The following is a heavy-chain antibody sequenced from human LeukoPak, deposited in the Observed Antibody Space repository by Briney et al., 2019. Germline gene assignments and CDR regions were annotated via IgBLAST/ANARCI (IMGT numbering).Heavy chain of an antibody. CDR2: IYYNGST. Sequence: SETVSLTCTVSCGSISNYYWSWIRQPPGRAREWIGYIYYNGSTNYNPSLKSRSTISLDTSKNQFSLKLTSVTAADTALFFCARGYDIDVWGQGNTVTAS. CDR1: CGSISNYY. CDR3: ARGYDIDV. J-gene: IGHJ6*02. V-gene: IGHV4-59*01.